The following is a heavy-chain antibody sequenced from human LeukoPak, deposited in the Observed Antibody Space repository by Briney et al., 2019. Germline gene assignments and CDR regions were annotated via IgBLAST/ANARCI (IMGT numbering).Heavy chain of an antibody. CDR1: GGTFSSYA. Sequence: ASVKVSCKASGGTFSSYAISWVRQAPGQGLEWMGIINPSGGSTSYAQKFQGRVTMTRDTSTSTVYMELSSLRSEDTAVYYCARGDAYSSSSRGGAYMDVWGKGTTVTVSS. J-gene: IGHJ6*03. D-gene: IGHD6-6*01. V-gene: IGHV1-46*01. CDR3: ARGDAYSSSSRGGAYMDV. CDR2: INPSGGST.